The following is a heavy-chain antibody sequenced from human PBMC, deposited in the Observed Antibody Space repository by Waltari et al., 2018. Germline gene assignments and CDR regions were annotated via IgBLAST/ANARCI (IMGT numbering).Heavy chain of an antibody. V-gene: IGHV3-30*03. J-gene: IGHJ4*02. Sequence: QEQLAESGGGVVQPGRSLRLSCAASGFTFNNHAMHWVRQAPGKGLEWVAGISYEGSSKYYADSVTGRFTISRDNSKTTLYLQMNSLRVEDTAIYYCARGPSVLRYFDWFLYVFDFWGQGTLVTVSS. CDR3: ARGPSVLRYFDWFLYVFDF. CDR1: GFTFNNHA. CDR2: ISYEGSSK. D-gene: IGHD3-9*01.